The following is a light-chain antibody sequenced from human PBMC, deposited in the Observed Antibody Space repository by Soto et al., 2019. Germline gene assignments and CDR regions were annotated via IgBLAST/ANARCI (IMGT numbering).Light chain of an antibody. J-gene: IGLJ2*01. CDR2: AVT. CDR3: SSYTTINTVVL. CDR1: TSDIGAYNY. V-gene: IGLV2-14*03. Sequence: QSALTQPASVSGSPGQSITISCTGTTSDIGAYNYVSWYQHHPGKAPKLLIYAVTDRPSGVSDRFSGSKSGNTASLTISGLQAEDEAEYFCSSYTTINTVVLFGGGTKLTVL.